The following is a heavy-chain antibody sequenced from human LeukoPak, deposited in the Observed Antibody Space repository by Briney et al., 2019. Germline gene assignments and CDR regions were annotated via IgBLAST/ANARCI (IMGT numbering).Heavy chain of an antibody. V-gene: IGHV3-48*03. J-gene: IGHJ6*04. D-gene: IGHD6-25*01. CDR3: ARDGTPIYSSGWVYMDV. CDR1: GFSFSTYE. CDR2: ISASGTLT. Sequence: GGSLRLSCAASGFSFSTYEMDWVRQAPGKGLEWISYISASGTLTHYADSVEGRFTISRDNAKNSLYLQMNSLRGEDTAVYYCARDGTPIYSSGWVYMDVWGKGTTVTISS.